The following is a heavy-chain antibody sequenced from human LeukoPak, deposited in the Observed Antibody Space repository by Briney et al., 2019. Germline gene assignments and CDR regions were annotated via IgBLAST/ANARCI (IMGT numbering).Heavy chain of an antibody. V-gene: IGHV4-59*01. CDR3: ARPADYGDAFDI. Sequence: PSETLSLTCTVSGGSISSYYWSWIRQPPGKGLEWIGYIYYSGSTNYNPSLKSRVTISVDTSKNQFSLKLSSVTAADTAVYYCARPADYGDAFDIWGQGTMVTVSS. CDR1: GGSISSYY. D-gene: IGHD4-17*01. CDR2: IYYSGST. J-gene: IGHJ3*02.